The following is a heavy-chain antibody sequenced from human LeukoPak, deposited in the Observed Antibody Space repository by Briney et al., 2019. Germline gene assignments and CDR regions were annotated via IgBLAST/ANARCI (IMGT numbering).Heavy chain of an antibody. D-gene: IGHD4-23*01. Sequence: GASVKVSCKASGYTFTSYYMHWVRQAPGQGLEWMGIIHPSGGSTSYAQKFQGRVTMTRDTSTSTVYMDLSSLRSEDTAVYYCASDPGYGGNSGGVDYWGQGTLVPVSS. CDR1: GYTFTSYY. CDR2: IHPSGGST. CDR3: ASDPGYGGNSGGVDY. J-gene: IGHJ4*02. V-gene: IGHV1-46*01.